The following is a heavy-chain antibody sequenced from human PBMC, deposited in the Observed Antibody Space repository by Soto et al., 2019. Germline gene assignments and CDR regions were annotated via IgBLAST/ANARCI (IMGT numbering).Heavy chain of an antibody. CDR3: AREISCTIGVCYEPYYGMDV. Sequence: PSETLSLTCTVSGGSISSYYWSWIRQPPGKGLEWIGYIYYSGSTNYNPSLKSRVTISVDTSKNQFSLKLSSVTAADTAVYYCAREISCTIGVCYEPYYGMDVWGQGTTVTVSS. J-gene: IGHJ6*02. D-gene: IGHD2-8*01. V-gene: IGHV4-59*01. CDR1: GGSISSYY. CDR2: IYYSGST.